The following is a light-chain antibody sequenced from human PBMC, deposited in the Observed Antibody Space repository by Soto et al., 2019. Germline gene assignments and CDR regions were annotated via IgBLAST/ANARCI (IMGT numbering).Light chain of an antibody. CDR2: DAS. CDR3: QQRSNWPPAIT. V-gene: IGKV3-11*01. CDR1: QSVSSY. J-gene: IGKJ5*01. Sequence: EIVSTQSPATLALSPGERGTPPCKASQSVSSYLAWYQQKPGQAPRLLIYDASNRATGIPARFSGSGSGTDFTLTISSLEPEEFAGYYCQQRSNWPPAITFGQGTRLEIK.